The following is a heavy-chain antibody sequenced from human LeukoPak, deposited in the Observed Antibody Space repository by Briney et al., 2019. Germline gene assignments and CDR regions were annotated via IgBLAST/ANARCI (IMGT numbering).Heavy chain of an antibody. D-gene: IGHD3-10*01. CDR1: GFTFSSYS. J-gene: IGHJ6*02. V-gene: IGHV3-21*01. CDR3: ARDLGGRRFGELSPYYYYYYGMDV. Sequence: PGGSLRLSCAASGFTFSSYSMNWVRQAPGKGLEWVSSISSSSSYIYYADSVKGRSTISRDNAKNSLYLQMNSLRAEDTAVYYCARDLGGRRFGELSPYYYYYYGMDVWGQGTTVTVSS. CDR2: ISSSSSYI.